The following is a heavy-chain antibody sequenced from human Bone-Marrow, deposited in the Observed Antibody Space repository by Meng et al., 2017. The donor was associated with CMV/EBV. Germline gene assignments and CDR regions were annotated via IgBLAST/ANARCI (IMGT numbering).Heavy chain of an antibody. CDR2: INHSGST. V-gene: IGHV4-34*01. CDR3: ARGWYYYGMDV. Sequence: GSLRLSCAVYGGSFSGYYWSWIRQPPGKGLEWIGEINHSGSTNYNPSLKSRVTISVDTSKNQFSLKLSSVTAADTAVYYCARGWYYYGMDVWGQGTTFTVSS. CDR1: GGSFSGYY. J-gene: IGHJ6*02.